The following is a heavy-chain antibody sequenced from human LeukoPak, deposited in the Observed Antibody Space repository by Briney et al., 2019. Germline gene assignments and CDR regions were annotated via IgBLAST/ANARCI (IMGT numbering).Heavy chain of an antibody. CDR3: ARGIYGDPTNWFDP. Sequence: ASVKVSCKASGYTFTGYYMHWVRQAPGRGLEWMGWINPNSGGTNYAQKFQGRVTMTRDTSISTAYMELSRLRSDDTAVYYCARGIYGDPTNWFDPWGQGTLVTVSS. J-gene: IGHJ5*02. CDR2: INPNSGGT. CDR1: GYTFTGYY. V-gene: IGHV1-2*02. D-gene: IGHD4-17*01.